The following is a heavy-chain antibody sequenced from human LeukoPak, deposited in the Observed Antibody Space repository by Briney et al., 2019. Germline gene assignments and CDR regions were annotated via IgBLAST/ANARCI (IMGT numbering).Heavy chain of an antibody. CDR2: INRDGSST. D-gene: IGHD3-10*01. CDR1: GFTFSTYW. V-gene: IGHV3-74*01. CDR3: AREQPPGVYFDY. J-gene: IGHJ4*02. Sequence: GGSLRLSCAASGFTFSTYWMHWVRQAPGKGLVWVSRINRDGSSTSYADSVKGRFTISRDNAKNTLYLQMNSLRAEDTAVYYCAREQPPGVYFDYWGQGTLVTVSS.